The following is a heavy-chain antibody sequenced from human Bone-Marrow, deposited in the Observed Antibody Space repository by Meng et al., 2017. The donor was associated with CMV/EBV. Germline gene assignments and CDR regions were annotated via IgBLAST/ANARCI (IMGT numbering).Heavy chain of an antibody. CDR1: GGSISSSSYY. Sequence: SETLSLTCTVSGGSISSSSYYWGWIRQPPGKGLEWIGYIYYSGSTNYNPSLKSRVTISVDTSKNQFSLKLSSVTAADTAVYYCARVSITIFGVVIFYYFDYWGQGTLVTVSS. D-gene: IGHD3-3*01. V-gene: IGHV4-61*05. J-gene: IGHJ4*02. CDR2: IYYSGST. CDR3: ARVSITIFGVVIFYYFDY.